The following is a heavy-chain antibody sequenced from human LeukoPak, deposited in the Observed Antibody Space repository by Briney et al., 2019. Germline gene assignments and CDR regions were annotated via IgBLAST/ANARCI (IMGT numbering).Heavy chain of an antibody. CDR3: GDFDY. Sequence: SETLSLTCAVYGGSFSGYYWSWIRQPPGKGLEWIGEINHSGSTNYNPSLKGRVTISVDTSKNQFSLKLSSVTAADTAVYYCGDFDYWGQGTLVTVSS. CDR1: GGSFSGYY. V-gene: IGHV4-34*01. CDR2: INHSGST. J-gene: IGHJ4*02.